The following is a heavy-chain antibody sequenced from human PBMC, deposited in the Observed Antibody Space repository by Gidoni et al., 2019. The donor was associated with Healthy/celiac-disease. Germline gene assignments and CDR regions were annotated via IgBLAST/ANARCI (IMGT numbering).Heavy chain of an antibody. D-gene: IGHD3-16*02. CDR3: ARGRSDYIWGSYRPTHFDY. CDR1: GGSFSGYY. J-gene: IGHJ4*02. Sequence: QVQLQQWGAGLLKPSETLSLTCAVYGGSFSGYYWSWICQPPGKGLEWIGEINHSGSTNYNPSLKSRVTISVDTSKNQFSLKLSSVTAADTAVYYCARGRSDYIWGSYRPTHFDYWGQGTLVTVSS. CDR2: INHSGST. V-gene: IGHV4-34*01.